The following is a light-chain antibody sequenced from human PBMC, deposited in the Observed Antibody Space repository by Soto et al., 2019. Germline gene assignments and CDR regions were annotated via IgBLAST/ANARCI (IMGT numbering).Light chain of an antibody. J-gene: IGKJ5*01. CDR3: QQSYGTPIT. CDR2: SAS. Sequence: DIQMTQSPSSLSASVRDRVTITCRASQSISTYLNWYQQKPGKAPNLLIYSASNLQSGVPSRFSGSGSGTDFTLTISRLQPEDFAAYYCQQSYGTPITFGQGTRLEIK. V-gene: IGKV1-39*01. CDR1: QSISTY.